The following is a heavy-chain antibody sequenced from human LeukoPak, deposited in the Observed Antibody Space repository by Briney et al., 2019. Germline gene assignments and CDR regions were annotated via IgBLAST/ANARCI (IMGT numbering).Heavy chain of an antibody. CDR3: ARERGSYYYFDY. V-gene: IGHV4-30-4*08. D-gene: IGHD1-26*01. Sequence: TLSLTCTVSGDSISSVDYYWGWIRQSPGKGLEWVGYVYYTGSTYYNPSLKSRLTISVDTSENQFSLRLHSVTAADTAVYYCARERGSYYYFDYWGQGTLVTVSS. CDR1: GDSISSVDYY. CDR2: VYYTGST. J-gene: IGHJ4*02.